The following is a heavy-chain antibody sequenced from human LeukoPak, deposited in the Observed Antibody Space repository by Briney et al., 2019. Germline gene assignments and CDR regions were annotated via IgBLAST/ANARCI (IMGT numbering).Heavy chain of an antibody. J-gene: IGHJ4*02. CDR3: ARVPIAAAGASLDY. Sequence: SVKVSCKASGGTFSSYAISWVRQAPGQGLEWMGRIIPIFGTANYAQKFQGRVTITTDESTSTAYMELSSLRSDDTAVYYCARVPIAAAGASLDYWGQGTLVTVSS. CDR2: IIPIFGTA. CDR1: GGTFSSYA. D-gene: IGHD6-13*01. V-gene: IGHV1-69*05.